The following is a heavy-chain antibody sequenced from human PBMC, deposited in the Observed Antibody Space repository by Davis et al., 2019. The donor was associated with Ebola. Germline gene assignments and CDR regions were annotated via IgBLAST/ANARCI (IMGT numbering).Heavy chain of an antibody. CDR2: IRYDGSNK. CDR3: AKDGTEYGDCLDY. Sequence: PGGSLRLSCAASGFTFSSYGMHWVRQAPGKGLEWVAFIRYDGSNKYYADSVKGRFTISRDNSKNTLYLQMNSLRAEDTAVYYCAKDGTEYGDCLDYWGQGTLVTVSS. J-gene: IGHJ4*02. D-gene: IGHD4-17*01. CDR1: GFTFSSYG. V-gene: IGHV3-30*02.